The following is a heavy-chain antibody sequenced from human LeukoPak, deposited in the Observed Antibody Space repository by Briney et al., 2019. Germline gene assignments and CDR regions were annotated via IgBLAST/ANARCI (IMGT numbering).Heavy chain of an antibody. CDR1: GFPFSAYW. J-gene: IGHJ4*02. D-gene: IGHD2-2*01. V-gene: IGHV3-74*01. CDR2: INSDGTTT. Sequence: GGSLRLSCAAPGFPFSAYWMHWVRHVPGKGLVWVSRINSDGTTTNYADSVKGRFTISRDNAKNTLYLQMNSLRAEDTAVYYCARETIAVVPAALYWGQGTLVTVSS. CDR3: ARETIAVVPAALY.